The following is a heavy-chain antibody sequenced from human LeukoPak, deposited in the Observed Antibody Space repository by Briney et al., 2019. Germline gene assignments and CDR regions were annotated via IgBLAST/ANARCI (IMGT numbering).Heavy chain of an antibody. D-gene: IGHD1-26*01. CDR3: ARDKGADEGSKFDY. J-gene: IGHJ4*02. CDR1: GFTFSSYW. V-gene: IGHV3-7*03. CDR2: IRQDGSEK. Sequence: GGSLRLSCAASGFTFSSYWMSWVRQAPGKGLEWVANIRQDGSEKYYVDSVKGRYTISRDNAKNSLYLQMNSLRAEDTAVYYCARDKGADEGSKFDYWGQGTLVTVSS.